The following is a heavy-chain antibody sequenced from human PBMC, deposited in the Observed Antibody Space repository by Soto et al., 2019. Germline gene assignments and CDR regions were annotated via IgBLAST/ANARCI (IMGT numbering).Heavy chain of an antibody. CDR1: GYTFTSYG. V-gene: IGHV1-18*01. J-gene: IGHJ4*02. CDR2: ISAYNGNT. Sequence: ASVKVSCKASGYTFTSYGISWVRQAPGQGLEWMGWISAYNGNTNYAQKLQGRVTMTTDTSTSTAYMELRSLRSDDTAAYYCARIEAAAGILDYWGQGTLVTVSS. D-gene: IGHD6-13*01. CDR3: ARIEAAAGILDY.